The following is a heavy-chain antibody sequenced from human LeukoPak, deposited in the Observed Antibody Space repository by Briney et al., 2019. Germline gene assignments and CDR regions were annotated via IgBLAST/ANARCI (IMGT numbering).Heavy chain of an antibody. J-gene: IGHJ3*02. V-gene: IGHV1-18*04. CDR3: ARAITMVRGVIIISAFDI. D-gene: IGHD3-10*01. Sequence: RASVKVSCRASGYTFTSYGISWVRQAPGQGLEWMGWISAYNGNTNYAQKLQGRVTMTTDTSTSTAYMELRSLRSDDTAVYYCARAITMVRGVIIISAFDIWGQGTMVTVSS. CDR1: GYTFTSYG. CDR2: ISAYNGNT.